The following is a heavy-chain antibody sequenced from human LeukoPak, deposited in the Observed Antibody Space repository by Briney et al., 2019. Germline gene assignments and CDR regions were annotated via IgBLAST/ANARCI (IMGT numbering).Heavy chain of an antibody. Sequence: PGRSLRLSCAASGFTFSSYAMHWVRQAPGKGLERVAVISYDGSNKYYADSVKGRFTISRDNSKNTLYLQMNSLRAEDTAVYYCARERIAAAGTIDPWGQGTLVTVSS. J-gene: IGHJ5*02. CDR3: ARERIAAAGTIDP. CDR2: ISYDGSNK. D-gene: IGHD6-13*01. CDR1: GFTFSSYA. V-gene: IGHV3-30-3*01.